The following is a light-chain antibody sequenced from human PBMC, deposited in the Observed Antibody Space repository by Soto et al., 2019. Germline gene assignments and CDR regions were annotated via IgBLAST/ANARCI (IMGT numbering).Light chain of an antibody. CDR2: DAP. CDR3: QQFNSYSPGA. Sequence: DIQMTQSPSTLSSSVGDSVTITCRASQSITVWLAWYQQQPGKAPRLLICDAPCLEGGGLLRFGGSGSGTELTLTISSLQTDDFADYYFQQFNSYSPGAFGRGTKVDIK. CDR1: QSITVW. V-gene: IGKV1-5*01. J-gene: IGKJ1*01.